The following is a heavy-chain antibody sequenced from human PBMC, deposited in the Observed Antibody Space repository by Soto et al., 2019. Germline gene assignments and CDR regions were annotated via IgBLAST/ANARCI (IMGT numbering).Heavy chain of an antibody. V-gene: IGHV4-61*05. CDR3: VGSPGGLGWFDP. CDR1: GDSITSNSYF. CDR2: LYYSGSS. D-gene: IGHD6-19*01. J-gene: IGHJ5*02. Sequence: LSLTCTVSGDSITSNSYFSWIRQPPGKGLEWIGYLYYSGSSTYNPSLRSRVTISVDTPKNQISLKLNSVTAADTAVYFCVGSPGGLGWFDPWGLGILVSVSS.